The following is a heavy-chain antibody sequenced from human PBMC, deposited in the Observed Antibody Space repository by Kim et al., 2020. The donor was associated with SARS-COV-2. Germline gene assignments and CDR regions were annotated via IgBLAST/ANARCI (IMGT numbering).Heavy chain of an antibody. V-gene: IGHV3-33*01. D-gene: IGHD3-22*01. CDR2: IWYDGSNK. J-gene: IGHJ4*02. Sequence: GWSLRLSCAASGFTFSSYGMHWVRQAPGKGLEWVAVIWYDGSNKYYADSVKGRFTISRDNSKNTLYLQMNSLRAEDTAVYYCARGGTYYYDSSSYPLDYWGQGTLVTVSS. CDR3: ARGGTYYYDSSSYPLDY. CDR1: GFTFSSYG.